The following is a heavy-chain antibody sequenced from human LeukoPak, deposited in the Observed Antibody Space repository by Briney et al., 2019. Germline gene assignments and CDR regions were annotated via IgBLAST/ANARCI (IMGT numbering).Heavy chain of an antibody. V-gene: IGHV1-46*03. CDR1: GYTFTSYG. Sequence: ASVKVSCKASGYTFTSYGISWVRQAPGQGLEWVGMINPNGGGTSSAQKFQGRVTMTRDTSTSTVYMDLSSLRSEDTAIYYCARRGGCISTSCNLDYWGQGTLVTVSS. J-gene: IGHJ4*02. CDR3: ARRGGCISTSCNLDY. D-gene: IGHD2-2*01. CDR2: INPNGGGT.